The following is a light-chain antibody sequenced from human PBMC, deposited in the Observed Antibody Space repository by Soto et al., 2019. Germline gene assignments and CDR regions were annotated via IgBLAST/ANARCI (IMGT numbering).Light chain of an antibody. CDR1: SSDVGKYDR. CDR2: EVT. J-gene: IGLJ1*01. CDR3: SSYISTIPYV. Sequence: QSVLTQPPSVSGSPGQSVTISCTGTSSDVGKYDRVSWYQQPPGTAPKLIIYEVTNRPSGVPARFSGSKSGNTASLTISGLQAEDEADYYCSSYISTIPYVFGAGTNVTVL. V-gene: IGLV2-18*02.